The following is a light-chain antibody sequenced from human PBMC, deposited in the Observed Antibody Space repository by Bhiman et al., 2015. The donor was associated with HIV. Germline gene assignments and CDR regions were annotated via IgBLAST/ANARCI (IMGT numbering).Light chain of an antibody. Sequence: NFMLTQPHSVSESPGKTVTISCTRSSGSIASNYVQWYQQRPGSAPTTVIYEDDKRPSGVPDRFSGSIDNSSNSASLTISGLKTEDEADYYCQSYDDTHHVVFGGGTKLTVL. CDR2: EDD. CDR3: QSYDDTHHVV. J-gene: IGLJ2*01. CDR1: SGSIASNY. V-gene: IGLV6-57*03.